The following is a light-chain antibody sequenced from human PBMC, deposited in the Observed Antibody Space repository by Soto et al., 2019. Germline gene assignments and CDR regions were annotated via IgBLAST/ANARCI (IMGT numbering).Light chain of an antibody. J-gene: IGKJ5*01. CDR2: AAA. Sequence: EIVLTQSPGTLSLSPGERATLSCRASRSVTGDYVAWYQQTPGQAPRLLIYAAATRATGIPERFSGSGSGTVFTLTISRLEPEEFAVYCCQQYGSSPPTFGQGTRLEIK. CDR1: RSVTGDY. V-gene: IGKV3-20*01. CDR3: QQYGSSPPT.